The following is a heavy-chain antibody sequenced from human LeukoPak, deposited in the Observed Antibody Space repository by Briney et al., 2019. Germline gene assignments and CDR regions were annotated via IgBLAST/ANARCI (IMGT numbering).Heavy chain of an antibody. CDR1: GFTFSSYA. CDR3: AKAGSSSWYYFDY. D-gene: IGHD6-13*01. V-gene: IGHV3-23*01. J-gene: IGHJ4*02. Sequence: GRSLRLSCAAFGFTFSSYAMSWVRQAPGKGLEWVSVIRDSGESTYYADSVKGRFTISRDNSKNTLYLQMNSLRAEDTAVYYCAKAGSSSWYYFDYWGQGTLVTVSS. CDR2: IRDSGEST.